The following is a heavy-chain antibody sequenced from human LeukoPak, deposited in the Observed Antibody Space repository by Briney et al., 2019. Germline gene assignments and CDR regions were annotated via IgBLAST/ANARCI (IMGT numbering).Heavy chain of an antibody. CDR1: GFTFSSYE. J-gene: IGHJ4*02. CDR2: ISSSGSTI. D-gene: IGHD3-16*01. V-gene: IGHV3-48*03. CDR3: ARDEPVWGY. Sequence: GGSLRLSCAASGFTFSSYEMNWVRQAPGKGLEWVSYISSSGSTIYCADSVKGRFTISRDNAKNSLYLQMNSLRAEDTAVYYCARDEPVWGYWGQGTLVTVSS.